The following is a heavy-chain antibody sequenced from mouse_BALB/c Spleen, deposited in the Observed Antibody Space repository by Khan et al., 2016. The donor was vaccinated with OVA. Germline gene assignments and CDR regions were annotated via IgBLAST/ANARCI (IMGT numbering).Heavy chain of an antibody. CDR3: PRVYSKGTGYCEV. CDR2: ISSGGST. CDR1: GFTFSSYA. J-gene: IGHJ1*01. Sequence: EVELVESGGGLVKPGGSLKLSCAASGFTFSSYAMSWVRQTPEKRLEWVASISSGGSTYYPDSFKGRFTISRDNARNILYLPMSSLRLEDTAMYYWPRVYSKGTGYCEVWGAGTTLTVPS. D-gene: IGHD1-1*01. V-gene: IGHV5-6-5*01.